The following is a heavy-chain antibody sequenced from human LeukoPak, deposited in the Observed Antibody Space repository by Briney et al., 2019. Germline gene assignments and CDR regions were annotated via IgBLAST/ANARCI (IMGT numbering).Heavy chain of an antibody. CDR1: GYTFTGYY. J-gene: IGHJ4*02. V-gene: IGHV1-2*06. CDR2: INPNSGGT. Sequence: ASVKVSCKASGYTFTGYYMHWVRQAPGQGLEWMGRINPNSGGTNYAQKFQGRVTMTRDTSISTAYMELSRLRSDDTAVYYCARGDSSGYPREGFDYWGQGTLVTVSS. D-gene: IGHD3-22*01. CDR3: ARGDSSGYPREGFDY.